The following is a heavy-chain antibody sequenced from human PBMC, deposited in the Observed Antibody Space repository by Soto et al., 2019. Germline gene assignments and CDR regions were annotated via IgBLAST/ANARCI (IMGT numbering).Heavy chain of an antibody. CDR1: GFTFSSYW. CDR3: AREGYYYEGPDY. D-gene: IGHD3-22*01. Sequence: PRGSLRLSCAASGFTFSSYWMHWVRQAPGKGLVWVSRINSDGSSTSYADSVKGRFTISRDNAKNTLYLQMNSLRAEDTAVYYCAREGYYYEGPDYWGQGALVTVSS. CDR2: INSDGSST. J-gene: IGHJ4*02. V-gene: IGHV3-74*01.